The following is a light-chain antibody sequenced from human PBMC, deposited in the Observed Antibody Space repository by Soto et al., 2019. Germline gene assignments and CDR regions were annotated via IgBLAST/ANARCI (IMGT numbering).Light chain of an antibody. CDR3: QQRYTWPS. V-gene: IGKV3-11*01. CDR1: QSVSNS. Sequence: ETVLTQSPATLSLSPGERAILSRRASQSVSNSLAWYQQKPGQAPRLLIYDASNRATGVPARFSGSGSGTDFTLTITSLEPEDFAVYYCQQRYTWPSFGPGTKVDIK. CDR2: DAS. J-gene: IGKJ3*01.